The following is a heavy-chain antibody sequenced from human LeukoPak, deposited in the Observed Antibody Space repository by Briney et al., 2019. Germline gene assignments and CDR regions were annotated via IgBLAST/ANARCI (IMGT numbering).Heavy chain of an antibody. CDR1: ARSISSYY. CDR2: ISYSGST. CDR3: ARHPELYFFDY. Sequence: SETLSLTCTVSARSISSYYWSWIRQPPGGGLEWIGYISYSGSTNYNPSLKSRVTISADTSKNQVSLTLSSVTAADTAVYYCARHPELYFFDYWGQGTLVTVSS. J-gene: IGHJ4*02. D-gene: IGHD3-10*01. V-gene: IGHV4-59*08.